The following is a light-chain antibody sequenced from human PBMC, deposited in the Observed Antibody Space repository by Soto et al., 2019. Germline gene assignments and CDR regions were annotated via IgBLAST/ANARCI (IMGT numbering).Light chain of an antibody. V-gene: IGLV1-47*01. CDR2: RNN. J-gene: IGLJ1*01. CDR3: AAWDDSLSGLYV. Sequence: QPVLTQPPSASGAPGQRVTISCSGSSSNIGSNFVYWYQQLPGTAPKVLISRNNQRPSGVPDRFSGSKSGTSASLVISGLRSEDEADYYCAAWDDSLSGLYVFGTGTKLTVL. CDR1: SSNIGSNF.